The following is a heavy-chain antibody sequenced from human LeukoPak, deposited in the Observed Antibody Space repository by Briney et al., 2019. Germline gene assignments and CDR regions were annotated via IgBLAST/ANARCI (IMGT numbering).Heavy chain of an antibody. CDR2: ISAYNGNT. J-gene: IGHJ6*02. V-gene: IGHV1-18*01. CDR1: GYTFTSYG. D-gene: IGHD5-18*01. CDR3: ARGLLLGRYSYGLTYYYGMDV. Sequence: ASVKVSCKASGYTFTSYGISWVRQAPGQGLEWMGWISAYNGNTNYAQKLQGRVTMTTDTSTSTAYMELRSLRSDDTAVYYCARGLLLGRYSYGLTYYYGMDVWGQGTTVTVSS.